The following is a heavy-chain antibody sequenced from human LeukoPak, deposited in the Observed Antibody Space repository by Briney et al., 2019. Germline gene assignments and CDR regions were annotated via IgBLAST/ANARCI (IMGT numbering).Heavy chain of an antibody. Sequence: GGPLRLSCAASGFSFSNYAMNWVRQAPGKGLEWVSTITGSGGSTHYADSVKGRFTISRDNSKNTLYLQMNSLRADDTAVYYCAKGLKPAMASRSNYFDYWGQGALVTVSS. CDR3: AKGLKPAMASRSNYFDY. D-gene: IGHD2-8*01. J-gene: IGHJ4*02. CDR1: GFSFSNYA. V-gene: IGHV3-23*01. CDR2: ITGSGGST.